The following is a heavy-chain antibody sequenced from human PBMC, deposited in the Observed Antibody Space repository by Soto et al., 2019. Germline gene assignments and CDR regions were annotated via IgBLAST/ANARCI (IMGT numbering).Heavy chain of an antibody. CDR1: GFAFSTFD. J-gene: IGHJ5*02. CDR2: IGTLSDT. V-gene: IGHV3-13*01. D-gene: IGHD3-10*01. CDR3: ARGRSFSYDSTPPPMFDP. Sequence: GSLRLSCAGSGFAFSTFDIHWVRQAPGKGLEWVSGIGTLSDTFYAASVQGRFTISRQNAKNSVYLQMNSLRAGDTASYYCARGRSFSYDSTPPPMFDPWGQGTLVTVSS.